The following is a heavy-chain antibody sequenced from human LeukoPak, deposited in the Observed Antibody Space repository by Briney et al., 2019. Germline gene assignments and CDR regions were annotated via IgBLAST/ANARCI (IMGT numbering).Heavy chain of an antibody. CDR3: ARGDFWSGYFDPGYFDY. Sequence: SETLSLTCTVSGGSISSHYWSWIRQPPGKGLEWIGYIYYSGSTNYNPSLKSRVTISVDTSKNQFSLKLSSVTAADTAVYYCARGDFWSGYFDPGYFDYWGQGTLVTVSS. CDR1: GGSISSHY. J-gene: IGHJ4*02. V-gene: IGHV4-59*11. CDR2: IYYSGST. D-gene: IGHD3-3*01.